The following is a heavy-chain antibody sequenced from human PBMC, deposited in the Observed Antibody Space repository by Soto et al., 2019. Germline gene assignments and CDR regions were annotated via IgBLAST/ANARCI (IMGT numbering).Heavy chain of an antibody. Sequence: EVQLLESGGGLVQPGGSLRLSCAASEFTFSSYSMIWVRQAPGKGLEWVSGVNGGGDITYYAESVKGRFTISRDNSKNALYLQMSGLGAEDTAVFYCARGHFGVTMAVWGQGTTVTVSS. J-gene: IGHJ6*02. D-gene: IGHD3-3*01. CDR2: VNGGGDIT. CDR1: EFTFSSYS. V-gene: IGHV3-23*01. CDR3: ARGHFGVTMAV.